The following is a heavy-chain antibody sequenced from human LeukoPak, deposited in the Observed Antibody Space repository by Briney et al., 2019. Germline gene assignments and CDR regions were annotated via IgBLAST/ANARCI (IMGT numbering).Heavy chain of an antibody. Sequence: SVKVSCKASGGTFSSYAISWVRQAPGQGLGWMGGIIPIFGTANYAQKFQGRVTITADESTSTAYMELSSLRSEDTAVYYCARDVSGSTSCYGMDVWGKGTTVTVSS. CDR1: GGTFSSYA. CDR2: IIPIFGTA. D-gene: IGHD2-2*01. V-gene: IGHV1-69*01. CDR3: ARDVSGSTSCYGMDV. J-gene: IGHJ6*04.